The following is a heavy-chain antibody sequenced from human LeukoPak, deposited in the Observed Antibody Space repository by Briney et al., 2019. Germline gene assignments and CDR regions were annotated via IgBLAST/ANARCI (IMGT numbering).Heavy chain of an antibody. CDR1: GAIIKREGFN. CDR2: IFYNGNT. D-gene: IGHD3-3*01. J-gene: IGHJ4*02. Sequence: PSETLPLTCSVSGAIIKREGFNWDWIRQPPGKGLEYIGSIFYNGNTYYNPSLESRVTISVDTSKNQFSLNMFYVTAADTAVYYCTRRPKEPGFWSGYVDSWGQGTLVTVSS. CDR3: TRRPKEPGFWSGYVDS. V-gene: IGHV4-39*01.